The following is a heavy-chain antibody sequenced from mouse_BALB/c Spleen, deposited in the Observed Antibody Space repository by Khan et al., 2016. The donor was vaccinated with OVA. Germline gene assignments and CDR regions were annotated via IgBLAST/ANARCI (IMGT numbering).Heavy chain of an antibody. J-gene: IGHJ3*01. Sequence: EVKLVESGGDLVKPGGSLKLSCAASGFTFSTYGMSWVRQTPDKRLEWVATVSTGGGYTYYPDSVKGRFTISRDNAKNTLYLQMSGLTSEDTAMFYCTRVAYYYDSEGFAYWGQGTLVTVSA. D-gene: IGHD1-1*01. V-gene: IGHV5-6*01. CDR3: TRVAYYYDSEGFAY. CDR2: VSTGGGYT. CDR1: GFTFSTYG.